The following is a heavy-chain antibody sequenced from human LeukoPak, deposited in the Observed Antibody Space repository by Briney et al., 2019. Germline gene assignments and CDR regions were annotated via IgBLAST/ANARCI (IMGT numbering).Heavy chain of an antibody. Sequence: AGGSLRLSCAASGFTFSSYEMNWVRQAPGKGLEWVSYISRTRNTIYYADSVKGRFTISRDNAKNSLYLQMNSLRDDDTAVYYCARDLSGSYFDYWGQGTLVTVSS. CDR1: GFTFSSYE. CDR2: ISRTRNTI. V-gene: IGHV3-48*02. CDR3: ARDLSGSYFDY. D-gene: IGHD1-26*01. J-gene: IGHJ4*02.